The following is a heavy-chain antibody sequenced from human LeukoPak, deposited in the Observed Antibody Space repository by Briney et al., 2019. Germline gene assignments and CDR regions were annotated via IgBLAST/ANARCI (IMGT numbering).Heavy chain of an antibody. Sequence: SETLSLTCTVSGGSISSYYWNWIRQPPGKGLEWIGYIYSNGITKYSPSLRSRGTISFATSRNQFSLRLTSVTAADTAIYYCARRAYYDSSGYHPTSGYFDLWGRGTLVTVSS. D-gene: IGHD3-22*01. CDR3: ARRAYYDSSGYHPTSGYFDL. V-gene: IGHV4-4*08. J-gene: IGHJ2*01. CDR1: GGSISSYY. CDR2: IYSNGIT.